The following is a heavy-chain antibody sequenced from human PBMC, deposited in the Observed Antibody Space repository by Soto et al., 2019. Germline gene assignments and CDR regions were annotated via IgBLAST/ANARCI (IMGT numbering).Heavy chain of an antibody. CDR1: GFTFSSYA. CDR3: ARVRQQLVLGWFDP. V-gene: IGHV3-23*01. Sequence: EVQLLESGGGLVQPGGSLRLSCAASGFTFSSYAMSWVRQAPGKGLEWVSAISGSGGSTYYADSVKGRFTISRDNAKNSLYLQMNSLRAEDTAVYYCARVRQQLVLGWFDPWGQGTLVTVSS. J-gene: IGHJ5*02. CDR2: ISGSGGST. D-gene: IGHD6-13*01.